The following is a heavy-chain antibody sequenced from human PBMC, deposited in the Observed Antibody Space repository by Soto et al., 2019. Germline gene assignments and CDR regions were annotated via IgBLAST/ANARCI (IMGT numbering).Heavy chain of an antibody. CDR2: ISSSSSYI. V-gene: IGHV3-21*01. CDR1: GLTFSSYS. CDR3: ARELDALFDY. D-gene: IGHD1-1*01. Sequence: PGGSLRLSCAASGLTFSSYSMNWVRQAPGKGLEWVSSISSSSSYIYYADSVKGRFTISRDNAKNSLYLQMNSLRAEDTAVYYCARELDALFDYWGQGTLVTVSS. J-gene: IGHJ4*02.